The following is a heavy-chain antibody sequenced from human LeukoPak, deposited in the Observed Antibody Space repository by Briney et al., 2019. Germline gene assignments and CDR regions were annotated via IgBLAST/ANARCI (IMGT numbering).Heavy chain of an antibody. Sequence: GGSLRLSCAASGFTFSSYGMSWVRQAPGKGLEWVSAISGSGGSTYYADSVKGRFTISRDNSKNTLYLQMNSLRAEDTAVYYCAKEAKLRYFDWLSRTGYFQHWGQGTLVTVSS. CDR2: ISGSGGST. CDR1: GFTFSSYG. J-gene: IGHJ1*01. V-gene: IGHV3-23*01. CDR3: AKEAKLRYFDWLSRTGYFQH. D-gene: IGHD3-9*01.